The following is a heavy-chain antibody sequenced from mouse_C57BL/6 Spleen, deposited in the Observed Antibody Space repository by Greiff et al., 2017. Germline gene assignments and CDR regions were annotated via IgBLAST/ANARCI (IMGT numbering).Heavy chain of an antibody. J-gene: IGHJ4*01. CDR1: GFSLTSYG. D-gene: IGHD4-1*01. V-gene: IGHV2-2*01. Sequence: VQGVESGPGLVQPSQSLSITCTVSGFSLTSYGVHWVRQSPGKGLEWLGVIWSGGSTDYNAAFISRLSISKDNSKSQVFFKMNSLQADDTAIYYCARNWRTGTEAMDYWGQGTSVTVSS. CDR2: IWSGGST. CDR3: ARNWRTGTEAMDY.